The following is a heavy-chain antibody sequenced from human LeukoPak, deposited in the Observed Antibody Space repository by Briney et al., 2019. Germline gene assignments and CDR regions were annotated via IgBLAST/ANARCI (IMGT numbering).Heavy chain of an antibody. Sequence: GGSLRLSSAASGFSFSTYAMSWVRQAPGQGLEWVSAISGNGFSTYYADSVQGRFTISRDNSKNTLYLQMNSLRVEDTAVYYCANWVNYGERLVNFDYWGQGTLVTVSS. J-gene: IGHJ4*02. V-gene: IGHV3-23*01. CDR2: ISGNGFST. CDR1: GFSFSTYA. D-gene: IGHD4-17*01. CDR3: ANWVNYGERLVNFDY.